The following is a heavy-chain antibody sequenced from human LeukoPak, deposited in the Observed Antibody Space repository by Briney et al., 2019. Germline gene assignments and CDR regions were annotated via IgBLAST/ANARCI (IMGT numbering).Heavy chain of an antibody. CDR1: GFTFSSYG. CDR2: ISYDGSNK. D-gene: IGHD3-10*01. Sequence: GGSLRLSCAASGFTFSSYGMHWVRQAPGKGLEWVAVISYDGSNKYYADSVKGRFTISRDNSKNTLYLQMNSLRSDDTAVYYCARDVVTMVRGVINPVDYWGQGTLVTVSS. CDR3: ARDVVTMVRGVINPVDY. V-gene: IGHV3-30*03. J-gene: IGHJ4*02.